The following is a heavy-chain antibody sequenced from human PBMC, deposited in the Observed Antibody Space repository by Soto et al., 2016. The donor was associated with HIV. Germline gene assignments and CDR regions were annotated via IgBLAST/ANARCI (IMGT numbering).Heavy chain of an antibody. CDR1: GGTFSSYA. D-gene: IGHD3-9*01. V-gene: IGHV1-69*05. CDR2: IIPIFGTA. CDR3: ARDLKSTYHILTGYYFDS. J-gene: IGHJ4*02. Sequence: QVQLVQSGAEVKKPGSSVKVSCKASGGTFSSYAISWVRQAPGQGLEWMGGIIPIFGTANYAQKFQGRVTMTRDTSISTAYMELISLKFDDTAVYFCARDLKSTYHILTGYYFDSWARERWSPSPQ.